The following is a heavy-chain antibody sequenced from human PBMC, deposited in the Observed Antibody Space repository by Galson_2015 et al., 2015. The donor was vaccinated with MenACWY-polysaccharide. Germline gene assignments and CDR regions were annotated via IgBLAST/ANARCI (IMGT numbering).Heavy chain of an antibody. J-gene: IGHJ6*02. V-gene: IGHV5-51*01. CDR1: GYSFTRYW. Sequence: QSGAAVKKPGESPTIPCKGSGYSFTRYWIGWVRQVTGKGLAGQGIISPGGADTRYSPSFQSQVSISADKFTSTAYLQWISLKASDTAMYYCARQSDFRVVGDGMDVWGQGTTVTVSS. D-gene: IGHD3-3*01. CDR2: ISPGGADT. CDR3: ARQSDFRVVGDGMDV.